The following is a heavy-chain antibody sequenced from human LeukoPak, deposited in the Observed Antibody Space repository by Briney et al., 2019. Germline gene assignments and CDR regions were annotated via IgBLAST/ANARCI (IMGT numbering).Heavy chain of an antibody. CDR3: ARGDWAPFDY. CDR1: GFTFSDYW. Sequence: GGSLRLSCAASGFTFSDYWMNWVRQAPGKGLEWVANIDQDGGGKYYLDSVKGRFTISRNNAKSSLYLHIESLRAEDTAVYYGARGDWAPFDYWGQGSLLTVSS. J-gene: IGHJ4*02. D-gene: IGHD2-21*02. V-gene: IGHV3-7*01. CDR2: IDQDGGGK.